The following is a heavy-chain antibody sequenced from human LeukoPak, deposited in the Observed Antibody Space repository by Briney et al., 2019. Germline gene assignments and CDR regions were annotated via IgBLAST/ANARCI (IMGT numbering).Heavy chain of an antibody. CDR3: AAASAFSSSWRS. CDR1: GLSFSSYN. J-gene: IGHJ5*02. D-gene: IGHD6-13*01. V-gene: IGHV3-48*01. CDR2: ITANNTTK. Sequence: GGSLRLSCTASGLSFSSYNMNWVRQAPGKGPEWVAYITANNTTKYYADSVKGRFTISRDNAKKSLFLQMNSLRAEGTAVYYCAAASAFSSSWRSWGQGTVVTVSS.